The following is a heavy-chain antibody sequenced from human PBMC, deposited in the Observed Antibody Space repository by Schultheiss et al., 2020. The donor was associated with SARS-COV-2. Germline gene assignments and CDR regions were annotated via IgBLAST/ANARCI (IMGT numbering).Heavy chain of an antibody. J-gene: IGHJ4*02. CDR3: ARSPAAPTLDY. D-gene: IGHD6-6*01. V-gene: IGHV3-21*01. CDR1: GLTFSDYS. CDR2: ISSTSSYI. Sequence: GESLKISCAASGLTFSDYSVNWVRQAPGKGLEWVSSISSTSSYIYYADSVKGRFTISRDNSKNTLYLQMNSLRPEDTAVYYCARSPAAPTLDYWGQGTLVTVSS.